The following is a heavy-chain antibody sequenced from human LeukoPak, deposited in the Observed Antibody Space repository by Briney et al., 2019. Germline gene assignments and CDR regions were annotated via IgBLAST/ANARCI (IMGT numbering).Heavy chain of an antibody. Sequence: ASVKVSCKASGYTFTSYAMNWVRQAPGQGLEWMGWINTNTGNPSYAQGFTGRFVFSLDTSVSTAYLQISSLKAEDTAVYYCARDVVPTLYSYGRGAFFVWGQGTLVTVSS. V-gene: IGHV7-4-1*02. D-gene: IGHD5-18*01. CDR2: INTNTGNP. CDR1: GYTFTSYA. J-gene: IGHJ4*02. CDR3: ARDVVPTLYSYGRGAFFV.